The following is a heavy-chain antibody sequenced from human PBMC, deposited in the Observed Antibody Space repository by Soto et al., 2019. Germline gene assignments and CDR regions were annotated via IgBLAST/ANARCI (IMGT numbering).Heavy chain of an antibody. D-gene: IGHD3-3*01. J-gene: IGHJ6*02. CDR1: GGSFSGYY. CDR3: ARAEFGVVILPYYYFRMDV. CDR2: INHSGST. Sequence: SETLSLTCAVYGGSFSGYYWSWIRQPPGKGLEWIGEINHSGSTKYNPSLKSRVTISVDTSKNQFSLKLSSVTAADTAVYYCARAEFGVVILPYYYFRMDVWGQGTTVTV. V-gene: IGHV4-34*01.